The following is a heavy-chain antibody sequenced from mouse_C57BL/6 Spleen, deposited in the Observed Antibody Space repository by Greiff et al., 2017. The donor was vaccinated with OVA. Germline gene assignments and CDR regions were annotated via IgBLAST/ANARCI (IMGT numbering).Heavy chain of an antibody. J-gene: IGHJ2*01. V-gene: IGHV7-3*01. D-gene: IGHD2-1*01. Sequence: EVQLVESGGGLVQPGGSLSLSCAASGFTFTDYYMSWVRQPPGKALEWLGFIRNKANGYTTEYSASVKGRFTISRDNSQSILYLQMNALRAEDSATYYCARSLYGNYPYYFDYWGQGTTLTVSS. CDR1: GFTFTDYY. CDR3: ARSLYGNYPYYFDY. CDR2: IRNKANGYTT.